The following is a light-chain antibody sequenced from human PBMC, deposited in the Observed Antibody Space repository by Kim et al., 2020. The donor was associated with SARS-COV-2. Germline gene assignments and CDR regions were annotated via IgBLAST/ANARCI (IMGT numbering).Light chain of an antibody. V-gene: IGKV3-15*01. CDR3: QQYNNWPYT. J-gene: IGKJ2*01. CDR1: QSLRRH. CDR2: GAS. Sequence: VSPGERAPLYCRASQSLRRHLAWHQQKPGQAPTLLIFGASTRATGIPARFSGSGSETVFTLTISSLQSEDFAAYYCQQYNNWPYTFGQGTKLEIK.